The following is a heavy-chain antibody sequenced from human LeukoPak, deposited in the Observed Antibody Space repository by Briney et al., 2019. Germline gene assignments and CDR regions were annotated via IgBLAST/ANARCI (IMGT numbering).Heavy chain of an antibody. V-gene: IGHV4-59*01. Sequence: SETLSLTCTVSGGSISSYYWSWIRQPPGKGLEWLGYIYYSGSTNYNPSLKSRVTISVDTSKNQFSLKLSSVTAADTAVYYCARDPGSGSYFLNYYYYGMDVWGKGTTVTVSS. CDR1: GGSISSYY. CDR3: ARDPGSGSYFLNYYYYGMDV. CDR2: IYYSGST. J-gene: IGHJ6*04. D-gene: IGHD3-10*01.